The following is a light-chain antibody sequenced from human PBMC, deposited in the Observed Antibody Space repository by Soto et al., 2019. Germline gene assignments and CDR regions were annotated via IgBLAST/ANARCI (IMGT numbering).Light chain of an antibody. J-gene: IGKJ4*01. CDR2: DAS. Sequence: VVLTQSPATLSLSAGERAALSCGASESVTSYLAWYQQKPGQAPRLLIYDASNRATGIPARFSGSGSGTDFTLTISSLGPEDFAVYYCQQRYNWPLTFGGGTKVDIK. V-gene: IGKV3-11*01. CDR3: QQRYNWPLT. CDR1: ESVTSY.